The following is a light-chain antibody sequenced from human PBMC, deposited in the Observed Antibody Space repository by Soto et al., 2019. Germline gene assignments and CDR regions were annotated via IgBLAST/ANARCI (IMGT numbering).Light chain of an antibody. CDR1: QSVNIN. J-gene: IGKJ1*01. CDR2: GAS. V-gene: IGKV3-15*01. CDR3: QQYNNWPPVT. Sequence: EVVMTQSPATLSVSPGERATLSCRASQSVNINLAWYQQKPGQAPRLLIYGASTRATGIPSRFSGSGSGTEFTLTVSSLQSEDFAVYYCQQYNNWPPVTFGQGTKVEIK.